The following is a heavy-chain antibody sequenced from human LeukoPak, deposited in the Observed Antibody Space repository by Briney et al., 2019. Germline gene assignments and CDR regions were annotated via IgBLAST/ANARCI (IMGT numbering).Heavy chain of an antibody. CDR2: LNRDGSTA. D-gene: IGHD3-22*01. CDR1: GFTFTNYW. V-gene: IGHV3-74*01. CDR3: AREQYFDNSFYY. J-gene: IGHJ4*02. Sequence: GGSLRLSCAASGFTFTNYWMHCVRHTPGKGLVWVSRLNRDGSTATYAESVKGRFTISRDNARNTVYLQMNSLRAEDTAVYYCAREQYFDNSFYYWAQGTLVTVSS.